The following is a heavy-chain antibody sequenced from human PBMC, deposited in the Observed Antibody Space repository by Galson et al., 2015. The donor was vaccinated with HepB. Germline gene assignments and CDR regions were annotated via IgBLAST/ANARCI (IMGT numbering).Heavy chain of an antibody. V-gene: IGHV2-70*04. J-gene: IGHJ4*02. Sequence: PALVKPTQTLTLTCTFSGFSLSTSGMRVSWIRQPPGKALEWLARIDWDDDKFYSTSLKTRLTISKDTSKNQVVLTMTNMDPVDTATYYCALTAPQLYSGHGIFDYWGQGILVTVSS. CDR2: IDWDDDK. CDR1: GFSLSTSGMR. CDR3: ALTAPQLYSGHGIFDY. D-gene: IGHD5-12*01.